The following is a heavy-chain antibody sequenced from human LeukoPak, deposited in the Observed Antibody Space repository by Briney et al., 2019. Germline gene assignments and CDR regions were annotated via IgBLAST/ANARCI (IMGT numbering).Heavy chain of an antibody. D-gene: IGHD3-10*01. J-gene: IGHJ6*02. Sequence: SETLSLTCAVSGGSISSGGYSWSWIRQPPGKGLEWIGYIYHSGSTYYNPSLKSRVTIPVDRSKNQFSLKLSSVTAADTAVYYCARDRVTMVRGVMRPDYGMDVWGQGTTVTVSS. CDR1: GGSISSGGYS. CDR3: ARDRVTMVRGVMRPDYGMDV. CDR2: IYHSGST. V-gene: IGHV4-30-2*01.